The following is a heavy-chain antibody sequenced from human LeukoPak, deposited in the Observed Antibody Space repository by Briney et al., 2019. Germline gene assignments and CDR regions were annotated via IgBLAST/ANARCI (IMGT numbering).Heavy chain of an antibody. J-gene: IGHJ5*02. CDR3: AQDSAGYTWA. V-gene: IGHV3-23*01. CDR2: LGSGGYT. D-gene: IGHD5-24*01. Sequence: GGSLRLSCSASGFTFSTYGMSWVRQAPGKGLEWVSTLGSGGYTYYADSVKDRFTVSRDTSKNTLYLQMTSLRAEDTAIYYCAQDSAGYTWAWGQGTLVTVSS. CDR1: GFTFSTYG.